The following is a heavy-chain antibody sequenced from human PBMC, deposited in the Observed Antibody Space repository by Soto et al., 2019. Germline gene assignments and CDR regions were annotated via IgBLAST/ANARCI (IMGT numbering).Heavy chain of an antibody. V-gene: IGHV3-7*01. Sequence: EVQLVESGGGLGQPGGSLRLSCAASGFTFSSYWMSWVRQAPGKGLEWVANIKQDGSEKYYVDSVKGRFTISRDNAKNSLYLQMNSLRAEDTAEYYSARDTRITMIVVVLYGVDYWGQGTLVTVSS. D-gene: IGHD3-22*01. CDR3: ARDTRITMIVVVLYGVDY. CDR1: GFTFSSYW. J-gene: IGHJ4*02. CDR2: IKQDGSEK.